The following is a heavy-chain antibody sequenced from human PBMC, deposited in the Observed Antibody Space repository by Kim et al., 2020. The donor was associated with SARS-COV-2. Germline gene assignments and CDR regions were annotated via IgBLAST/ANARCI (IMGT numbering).Heavy chain of an antibody. J-gene: IGHJ4*02. D-gene: IGHD3-10*01. CDR3: AKIPGIFSAGSVY. V-gene: IGHV3-23*01. Sequence: YADSVKGRFTISRDNSKSTLYLQRDSLRAEDTAVYYCAKIPGIFSAGSVYWGQGTLVTVSS.